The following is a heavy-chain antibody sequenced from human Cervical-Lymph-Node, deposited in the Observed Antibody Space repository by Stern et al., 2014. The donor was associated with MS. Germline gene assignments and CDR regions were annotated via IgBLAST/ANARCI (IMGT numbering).Heavy chain of an antibody. CDR2: IYPGDSDT. CDR1: GYSFTTFW. V-gene: IGHV5-51*03. D-gene: IGHD3-16*01. CDR3: TRSAGGGVDYFDY. J-gene: IGHJ4*02. Sequence: VQLVASGAEVKKPGASLKISCKGSGYSFTTFWIGWVRQMPGKGLEWMGIIYPGDSDTRSRPSFQGQVTISADKSISTAYLQWSSLKAADTAMYYCTRSAGGGVDYFDYWGQGTLVTVSS.